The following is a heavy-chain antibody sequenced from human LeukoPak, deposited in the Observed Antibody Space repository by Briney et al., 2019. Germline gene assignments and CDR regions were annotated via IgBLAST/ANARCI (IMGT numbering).Heavy chain of an antibody. J-gene: IGHJ3*02. Sequence: PSETLSLTCTVSGGSISSGGYYWRWIRQHPGRSLEWIAYIYYSESTYYNQSLKSRVTISVDTSKNQFSLKLSSVTAADTAVYYCARDLSASLLWFGEGPMNAFDIWGQGTMVTVSS. CDR1: GGSISSGGYY. CDR3: ARDLSASLLWFGEGPMNAFDI. CDR2: IYYSEST. D-gene: IGHD3-10*01. V-gene: IGHV4-31*03.